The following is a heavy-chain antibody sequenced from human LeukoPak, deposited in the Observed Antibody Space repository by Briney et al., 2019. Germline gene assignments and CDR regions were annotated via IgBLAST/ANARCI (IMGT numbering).Heavy chain of an antibody. D-gene: IGHD3-10*01. CDR3: ARVLWFGEPFDS. V-gene: IGHV3-30*04. CDR1: GFTFSSYA. Sequence: GGSLRLSCAASGFTFSSYAMHRVRQAPGKGLEWVAVISYDGSNKYYADSVKGRFTISRDNSKNTLYLQMNSLRAEDTAVYYCARVLWFGEPFDSWGQGTLVTVSS. CDR2: ISYDGSNK. J-gene: IGHJ4*02.